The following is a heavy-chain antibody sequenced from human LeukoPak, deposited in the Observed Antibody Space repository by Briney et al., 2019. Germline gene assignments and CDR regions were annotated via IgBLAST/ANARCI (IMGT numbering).Heavy chain of an antibody. J-gene: IGHJ5*02. CDR3: ARDPDSSSSFPYNWFDP. D-gene: IGHD6-13*01. CDR2: IWYDGSNK. V-gene: IGHV3-33*01. CDR1: GFTFSSYG. Sequence: GGSLRLSCAASGFTFSSYGMHWVRQAPGKGLEWVAVIWYDGSNKYYADSVKGRFTISRDNSKNTLYPQMNSLRAEDTAVYYCARDPDSSSSFPYNWFDPWGQGTLVTVSS.